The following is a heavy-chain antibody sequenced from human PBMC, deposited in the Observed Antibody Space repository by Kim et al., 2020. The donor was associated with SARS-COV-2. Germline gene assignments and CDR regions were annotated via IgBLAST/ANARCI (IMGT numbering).Heavy chain of an antibody. CDR1: GFTFSSYD. CDR2: IGTAGDT. Sequence: GGSLRLSCAASGFTFSSYDMHWVRQATGKGLEWVSAIGTAGDTYYPASVKGRFTISRENAKNSLYLAMNSLNGRDTAETYCASGTNRSRWDIGYWYFGL. D-gene: IGHD6-13*01. V-gene: IGHV3-13*01. CDR3: ASGTNRSRWDIGYWYFGL. J-gene: IGHJ2*01.